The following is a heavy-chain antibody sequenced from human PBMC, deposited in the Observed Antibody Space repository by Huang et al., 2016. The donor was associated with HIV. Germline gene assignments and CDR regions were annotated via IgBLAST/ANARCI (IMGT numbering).Heavy chain of an antibody. CDR1: TFTFGAYW. Sequence: VESGGRSVQPGGSIKLSCVGSTFTFGAYWMSWVRQPPGKGVECVANIKQDESEKYYVDSVKGRFNIARDNARKVLFLEMDDLRVEDTAIYFCATKTAGMDIWGQGTTVTVSS. D-gene: IGHD1-7*01. CDR3: ATKTAGMDI. J-gene: IGHJ6*02. V-gene: IGHV3-7*01. CDR2: IKQDESEK.